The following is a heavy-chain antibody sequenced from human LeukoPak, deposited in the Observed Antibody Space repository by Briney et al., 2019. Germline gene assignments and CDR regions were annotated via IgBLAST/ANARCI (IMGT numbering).Heavy chain of an antibody. J-gene: IGHJ3*02. CDR3: ARAYPPGYSYGYFRAFDI. Sequence: GVSLRLSCAASGFTFNTYSISWVRQAPGKGLEWVSYISSSGSTIYYADSVKGRFTISRDNAKNSLYLQMNSLRAEDTAVYYCARAYPPGYSYGYFRAFDIWGQGTMVTVSS. D-gene: IGHD5-18*01. CDR1: GFTFNTYS. CDR2: ISSSGSTI. V-gene: IGHV3-48*04.